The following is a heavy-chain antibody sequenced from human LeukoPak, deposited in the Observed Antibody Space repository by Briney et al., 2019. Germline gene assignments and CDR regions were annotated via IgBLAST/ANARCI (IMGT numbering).Heavy chain of an antibody. CDR3: AKDQEAVAGTGGFDY. J-gene: IGHJ4*02. CDR2: IRYDGSNK. D-gene: IGHD6-19*01. Sequence: GGSLRLSCAASGFTFSSYGMHWVRQAPGKGLEWVAFIRYDGSNKYYADSVKGRFTISRDNSKNTLYLQMNSLRAEDTAVYYCAKDQEAVAGTGGFDYWGQGTLVTVSS. CDR1: GFTFSSYG. V-gene: IGHV3-30*02.